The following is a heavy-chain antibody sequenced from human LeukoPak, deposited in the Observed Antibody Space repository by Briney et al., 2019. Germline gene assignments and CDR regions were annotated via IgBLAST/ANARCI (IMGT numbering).Heavy chain of an antibody. V-gene: IGHV3-15*01. CDR1: GFTFSNAW. J-gene: IGHJ6*03. CDR3: STRRDGYNPPYYYYYSMDV. CDR2: IKSKTDGGTT. D-gene: IGHD5-24*01. Sequence: GGSLRLSCTASGFTFSNAWMTWVRQAPGKGLEWVGHIKSKTDGGTTDYVAPVKGRFSISRDDSKNTLYLQMSSLKTEDTAMYYCSTRRDGYNPPYYYYYSMDVWGKGTTVTVSS.